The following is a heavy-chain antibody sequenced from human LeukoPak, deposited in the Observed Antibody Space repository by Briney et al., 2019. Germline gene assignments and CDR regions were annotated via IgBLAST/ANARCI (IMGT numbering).Heavy chain of an antibody. CDR3: ASAYYGSGSYYISQTLYYYYSMDV. Sequence: GASVKVSCKASGYTFTSYGISWVRQAPGQGLERMGWISGYNGNRNYAQKLQGRVTMTTDTSTSTAYMELRSLRSDDTAVYYCASAYYGSGSYYISQTLYYYYSMDVWGQGTMVTVS. J-gene: IGHJ6*02. V-gene: IGHV1-18*01. CDR2: ISGYNGNR. D-gene: IGHD3-10*01. CDR1: GYTFTSYG.